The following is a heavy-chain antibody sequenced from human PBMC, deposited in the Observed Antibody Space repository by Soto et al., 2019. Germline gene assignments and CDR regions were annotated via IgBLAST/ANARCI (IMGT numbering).Heavy chain of an antibody. CDR1: GFTFGDHA. CDR3: QYQLLTYYYGMHV. Sequence: PGGSLRLSCIGSGFTFGDHAMSWFRQAPGKGLEWVGFIRSKAYGGTTEYAASVKGRFAISRDDSNSIAYLQMNSLKTEDTAVYYCQYQLLTYYYGMHVWGQGTTVTGSS. V-gene: IGHV3-49*03. CDR2: IRSKAYGGTT. D-gene: IGHD2-2*01. J-gene: IGHJ6*02.